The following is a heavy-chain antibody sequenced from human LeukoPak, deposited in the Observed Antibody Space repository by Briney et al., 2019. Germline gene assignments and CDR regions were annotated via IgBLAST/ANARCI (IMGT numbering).Heavy chain of an antibody. J-gene: IGHJ4*02. CDR3: AREGGYSYGTDY. Sequence: SQTLSLTCTVSGGSISSGGYYCSWIRQHPGKCLEWIGYIYYSGSTYYNPSLKSRVTISVDTSKNQFSLKLSSVTAADTAVYYCAREGGYSYGTDYWGQGTLVTVSS. CDR2: IYYSGST. D-gene: IGHD5-18*01. CDR1: GGSISSGGYY. V-gene: IGHV4-31*03.